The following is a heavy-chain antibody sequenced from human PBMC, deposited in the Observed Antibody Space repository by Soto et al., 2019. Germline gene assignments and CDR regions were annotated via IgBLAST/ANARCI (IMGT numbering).Heavy chain of an antibody. CDR3: AGYGGNSV. CDR1: GFTVSTNH. Sequence: EVQLVESGGGLTQPGGSLRLSCAVSGFTVSTNHVTWVRQAAGKGLQWVSTIYNAGSTYYTDSVKGRFTISRDNSKNTVVLQMNSLRVEDTAVYYCAGYGGNSVWGQGTLVTVSS. CDR2: IYNAGST. J-gene: IGHJ4*02. D-gene: IGHD4-17*01. V-gene: IGHV3-53*01.